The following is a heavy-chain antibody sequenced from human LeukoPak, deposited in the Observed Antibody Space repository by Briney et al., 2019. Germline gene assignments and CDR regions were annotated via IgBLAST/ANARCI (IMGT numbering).Heavy chain of an antibody. Sequence: GGSLRLSCAASGFTFSSYAMSWVRQAPGKGLEWVSAISGSGGSTYYADSVKGRFTISRGNSKNTLYLQMNSLRAEDTAVYYCATDIVVVPALFDYWGQGTLVTVSS. CDR2: ISGSGGST. J-gene: IGHJ4*02. CDR3: ATDIVVVPALFDY. V-gene: IGHV3-23*01. D-gene: IGHD2-2*01. CDR1: GFTFSSYA.